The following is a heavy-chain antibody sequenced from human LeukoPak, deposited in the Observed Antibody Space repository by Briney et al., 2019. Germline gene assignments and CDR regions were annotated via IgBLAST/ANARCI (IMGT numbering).Heavy chain of an antibody. CDR2: ISGSGGST. J-gene: IGHJ4*02. D-gene: IGHD5-18*01. CDR1: GFTFSSYS. CDR3: AKDDRIQTRLYSYTY. Sequence: PGGSLRLSCAASGFTFSSYSMNWVRQAPGKGLEWVSVISGSGGSTSYADSVKGRFTISRDNSMNTLYLQMNSLRAEYTAVYYWAKDDRIQTRLYSYTYRGQGTLVTVSP. V-gene: IGHV3-23*01.